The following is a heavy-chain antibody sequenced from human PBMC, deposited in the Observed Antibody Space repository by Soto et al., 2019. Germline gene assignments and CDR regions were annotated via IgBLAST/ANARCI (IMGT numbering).Heavy chain of an antibody. CDR3: SRASDFYGLDT. V-gene: IGHV3-49*04. Sequence: GYLRLSCTSSGFNSDDHGLAWVRQAPGKGLEWVGFTAGQSYGGIIEYAASVKGRFTISRDDSKKVVYLHMEGLQTEDTGTYFGSRASDFYGLDTWGQETTLTISS. D-gene: IGHD3-10*01. CDR1: GFNSDDHG. CDR2: TAGQSYGGII. J-gene: IGHJ6*02.